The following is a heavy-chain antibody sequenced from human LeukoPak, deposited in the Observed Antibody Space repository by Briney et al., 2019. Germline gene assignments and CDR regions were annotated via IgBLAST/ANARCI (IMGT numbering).Heavy chain of an antibody. Sequence: PGGSLRLSCAASGFTFSSYSMNWVRQAPGKGLEWVSSISSSSSYIYYADSVKGRSTISRDNAKNSLYLQMNSLRAEDTAVYYCAKDPDIVVMEYYFDYWGQGTLVTVSS. D-gene: IGHD2-8*01. CDR1: GFTFSSYS. V-gene: IGHV3-21*01. CDR3: AKDPDIVVMEYYFDY. CDR2: ISSSSSYI. J-gene: IGHJ4*02.